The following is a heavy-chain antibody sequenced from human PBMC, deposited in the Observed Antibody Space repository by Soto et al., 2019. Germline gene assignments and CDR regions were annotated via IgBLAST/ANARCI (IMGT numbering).Heavy chain of an antibody. J-gene: IGHJ3*02. D-gene: IGHD2-15*01. CDR3: ARDADYCSGGSCYEGPNAFDI. CDR1: GFTFSSYS. V-gene: IGHV3-21*01. Sequence: GSLRLSCAASGFTFSSYSMNWVRQAPGKGLEWVSSISSSSSYIYYADSVKGRFTISRDNAKNSLYLQMNSLRAEDTAVYYCARDADYCSGGSCYEGPNAFDIWGQGTMVTVSS. CDR2: ISSSSSYI.